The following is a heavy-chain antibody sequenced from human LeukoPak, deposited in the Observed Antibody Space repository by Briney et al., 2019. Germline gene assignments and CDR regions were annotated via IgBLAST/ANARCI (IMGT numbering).Heavy chain of an antibody. CDR2: ISYDGSNK. CDR3: AGAYDSRGHFGPAGIDY. D-gene: IGHD3-22*01. CDR1: GFTFSSYG. Sequence: QPGRSLRLSCAASGFTFSSYGMHWVRQAPGKGLEWVAVISYDGSNKFYADSMKGRFTISRDNSKNTLFLQMNSLRVDDTGIYFCAGAYDSRGHFGPAGIDYWGQGTPVTVSS. J-gene: IGHJ4*02. V-gene: IGHV3-30*03.